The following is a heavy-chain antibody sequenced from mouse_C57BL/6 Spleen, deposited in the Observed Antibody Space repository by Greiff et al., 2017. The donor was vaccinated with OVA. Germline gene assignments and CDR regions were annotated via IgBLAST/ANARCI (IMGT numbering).Heavy chain of an antibody. CDR2: IYPGGGYT. CDR3: AGSYDEDY. V-gene: IGHV1-66*01. J-gene: IGHJ2*01. Sequence: QVQLQQSGAELVKPGASVKISCKASGYSFTSYYIHWVKQRPGQGLEWIGRIYPGGGYTNYNEKFKGKATLTVDTSSSTAYMQLSSLTSEDAAVYYYAGSYDEDYWGQGTTLTVSS. CDR1: GYSFTSYY. D-gene: IGHD1-1*01.